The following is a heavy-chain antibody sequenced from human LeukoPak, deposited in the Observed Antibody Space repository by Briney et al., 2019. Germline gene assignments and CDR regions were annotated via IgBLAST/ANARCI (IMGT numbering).Heavy chain of an antibody. Sequence: PGGSLRLPCAASGFTFSSYAMSWVRQAPGKGLEWVSAISGSGGSTYYADSVKGRFTISRDNSKNTLYLQMNSLRAEDTAVYYCAKVSGLAARSKRNTLNWFDPWGQRTLVTVSS. CDR2: ISGSGGST. CDR3: AKVSGLAARSKRNTLNWFDP. D-gene: IGHD6-6*01. CDR1: GFTFSSYA. J-gene: IGHJ5*02. V-gene: IGHV3-23*01.